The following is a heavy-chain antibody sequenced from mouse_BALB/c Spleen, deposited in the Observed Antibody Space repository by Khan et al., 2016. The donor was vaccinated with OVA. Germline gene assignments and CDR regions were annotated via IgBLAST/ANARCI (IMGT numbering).Heavy chain of an antibody. Sequence: EVELVESGGGLVKPGGSLKLSCAASGFTFSDYIMSWVRQTPEKRLEWVASISIGGNTFYPDSVKGRLPISRDDARNILYLQMSSLRSEDTAMYYCEREDPMITTWFAYWGQGTLVTVSA. CDR1: GFTFSDYI. V-gene: IGHV5-6-5*01. CDR3: EREDPMITTWFAY. D-gene: IGHD2-4*01. CDR2: ISIGGNT. J-gene: IGHJ3*01.